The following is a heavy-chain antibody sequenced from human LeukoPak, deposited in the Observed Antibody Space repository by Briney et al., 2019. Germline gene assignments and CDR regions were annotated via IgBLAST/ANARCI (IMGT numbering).Heavy chain of an antibody. D-gene: IGHD2-2*01. Sequence: PGGSLRLSCSASGFTFSAYTMNWVRQAPGKGLEWVSYISGTGNVIYDADSVKGRFTISKDNAKKSLYLQMTSLRVEDTAVYYCASRGYCSSPSCPPLDFWGQGTLVTVSS. J-gene: IGHJ4*02. CDR2: ISGTGNVI. V-gene: IGHV3-48*04. CDR1: GFTFSAYT. CDR3: ASRGYCSSPSCPPLDF.